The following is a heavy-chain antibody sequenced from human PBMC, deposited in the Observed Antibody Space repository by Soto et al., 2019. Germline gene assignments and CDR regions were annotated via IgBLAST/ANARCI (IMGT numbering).Heavy chain of an antibody. CDR3: ARAMGDWGTYYYYYGLDV. D-gene: IGHD3-16*01. J-gene: IGHJ6*02. Sequence: PSETLSLTCTLSGDSISVSGDSNNNHYWSWVRQPPGKGLEWIGSIYYSGATNYNPSLKWRVTMSADTSKNKFSLNLSSVTAADTAIYHCARAMGDWGTYYYYYGLDVWGQGTTVTVSS. CDR1: GDSISVSGDSNNNHY. CDR2: IYYSGAT. V-gene: IGHV4-61*01.